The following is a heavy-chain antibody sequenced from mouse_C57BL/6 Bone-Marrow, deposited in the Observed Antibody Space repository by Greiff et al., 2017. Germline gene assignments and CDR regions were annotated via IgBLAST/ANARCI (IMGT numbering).Heavy chain of an antibody. V-gene: IGHV1-82*01. Sequence: VQLQQSGPELVKPGASEKISCKASGYAFSSSWMNWVKQRPGKGLEWIGRIYPGDGDTNYNGKFKGKATLTADKSSSTAYMQLSSLTSEDSAVYFCARSDIYDYGSSYAMDYWGQGTSVTVSS. CDR3: ARSDIYDYGSSYAMDY. CDR2: IYPGDGDT. D-gene: IGHD1-1*01. J-gene: IGHJ4*01. CDR1: GYAFSSSW.